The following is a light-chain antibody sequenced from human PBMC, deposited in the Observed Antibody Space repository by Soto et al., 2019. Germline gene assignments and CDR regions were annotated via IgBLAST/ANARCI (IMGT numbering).Light chain of an antibody. Sequence: QSALTQPASVSGSPGQSITLSCTGTSRDVGAYNCVSWFQQHPGKAPKLMIYDVSNRPSGVSNRFSGSKSGNTASLTISGLQAEDEAEYFCGSYITSTTVVFGGGTKVTVL. CDR3: GSYITSTTVV. V-gene: IGLV2-14*01. J-gene: IGLJ2*01. CDR2: DVS. CDR1: SRDVGAYNC.